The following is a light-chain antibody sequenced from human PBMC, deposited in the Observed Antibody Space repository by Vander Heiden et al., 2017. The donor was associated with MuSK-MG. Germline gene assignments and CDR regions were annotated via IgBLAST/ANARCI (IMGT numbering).Light chain of an antibody. CDR3: QQYNNWPPYT. Sequence: EIVMTQSPATLSVSPGERATLPCRASQGVSSNLDWYQQKPGQAPRLLIYGASTRATGIPARFSGSGSGTEFTLTISSLQSEDFAVYYCQQYNNWPPYTFGQGTKLEIK. CDR2: GAS. CDR1: QGVSSN. J-gene: IGKJ2*01. V-gene: IGKV3D-15*01.